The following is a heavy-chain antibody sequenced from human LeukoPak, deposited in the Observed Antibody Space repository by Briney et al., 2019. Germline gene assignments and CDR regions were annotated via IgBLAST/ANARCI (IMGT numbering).Heavy chain of an antibody. D-gene: IGHD3-10*01. CDR3: TRDGWYYGSGSYYIALDY. Sequence: GGSLRLSCTASGFTFGDYAMSWFRQAPGKGLEWVGFIRSKAYGGTTEYAASVKGRFTISRDDSKSIAYLQMNSLKTEDTAVYYCTRDGWYYGSGSYYIALDYWAREPWSPSPQ. CDR2: IRSKAYGGTT. J-gene: IGHJ4*02. V-gene: IGHV3-49*03. CDR1: GFTFGDYA.